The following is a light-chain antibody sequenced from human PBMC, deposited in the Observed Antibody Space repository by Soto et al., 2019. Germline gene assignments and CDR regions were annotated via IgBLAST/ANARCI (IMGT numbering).Light chain of an antibody. CDR3: QQRSNWPPIT. V-gene: IGKV3-11*01. Sequence: EIVLTQSPGTLSLSPWERATLSCRASQSVTRLAWYQQKPGQAPRLLIYDASNRATGIPARFSGSGSGTDFTLTISSLEPEDFAVYYCQQRSNWPPITFGQGTRLEIK. CDR1: QSVTR. J-gene: IGKJ5*01. CDR2: DAS.